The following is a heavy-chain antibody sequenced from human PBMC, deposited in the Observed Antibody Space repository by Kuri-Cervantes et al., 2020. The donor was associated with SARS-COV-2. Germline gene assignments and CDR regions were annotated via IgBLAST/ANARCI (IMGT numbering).Heavy chain of an antibody. CDR1: GFTFSSYA. CDR2: ISSNGGST. V-gene: IGHV3-64*04. CDR3: AKARDIVATISAFDY. D-gene: IGHD5-12*01. Sequence: GGSLRLSCSASGFTFSSYAMHWVRQAPGKGLEYVSAISSNGGSTYYADSVKGRFTISRDNSKNTLYLQMNSLRAEDTAVYYCAKARDIVATISAFDYWGQGTLVTVSS. J-gene: IGHJ4*02.